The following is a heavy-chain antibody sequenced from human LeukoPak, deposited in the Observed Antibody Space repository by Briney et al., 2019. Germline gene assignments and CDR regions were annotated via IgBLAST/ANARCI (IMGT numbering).Heavy chain of an antibody. Sequence: PGGSLRLSCAASGFXFSSYSINWVRQAPGKGLEWVSYISSSSSMIYYADSVKGRFTFSRDNAKNSLYLQMKSLRDEDTAIYYCARDYGDLPARVPYFDYWGQGTLVTVSS. CDR2: ISSSSSMI. J-gene: IGHJ4*02. CDR1: GFXFSSYS. V-gene: IGHV3-48*02. D-gene: IGHD4-17*01. CDR3: ARDYGDLPARVPYFDY.